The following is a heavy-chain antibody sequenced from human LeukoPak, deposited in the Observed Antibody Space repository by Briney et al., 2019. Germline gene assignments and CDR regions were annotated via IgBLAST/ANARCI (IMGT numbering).Heavy chain of an antibody. J-gene: IGHJ6*03. CDR2: IYYSGGT. Sequence: SETLSLTCTVSGGSISSYYWSWIRQPPRKGLEWIGYIYYSGGTNYNPSLKSRVTISVDTSKNQFSLKLSSVTAADTAVYYCAREIREWLLDYYYYMDVWGKGTTVTVSS. CDR3: AREIREWLLDYYYYMDV. V-gene: IGHV4-59*01. D-gene: IGHD3-3*01. CDR1: GGSISSYY.